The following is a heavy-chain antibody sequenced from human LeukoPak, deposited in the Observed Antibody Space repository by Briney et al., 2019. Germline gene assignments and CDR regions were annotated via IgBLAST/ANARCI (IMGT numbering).Heavy chain of an antibody. CDR3: AKVAKYYYGSETYYFFEH. V-gene: IGHV3-21*01. D-gene: IGHD3-10*01. CDR1: GFTFSRYS. Sequence: GGPLRLSCAASGFTFSRYSMNWVRQAPGKGLEWVSSISISSNYIYYTDSVKGRFTISRDNAKNSLYLQMNSLRAEDTAVYYCAKVAKYYYGSETYYFFEHWGQGTPVTASS. J-gene: IGHJ4*02. CDR2: ISISSNYI.